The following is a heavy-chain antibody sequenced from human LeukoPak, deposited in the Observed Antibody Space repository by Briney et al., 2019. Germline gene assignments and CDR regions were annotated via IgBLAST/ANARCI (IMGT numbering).Heavy chain of an antibody. Sequence: SETLSLTCTVSGGSISNYYWSWIRQPPGKGLEWIGYINYSGSTTYNPSLKSRVTISVDTSKNQFSLKLTSATAADTAVCYCARQAAANSIDYWGQGTVVTVSS. V-gene: IGHV4-59*08. CDR3: ARQAAANSIDY. J-gene: IGHJ4*02. CDR2: INYSGST. D-gene: IGHD2-2*01. CDR1: GGSISNYY.